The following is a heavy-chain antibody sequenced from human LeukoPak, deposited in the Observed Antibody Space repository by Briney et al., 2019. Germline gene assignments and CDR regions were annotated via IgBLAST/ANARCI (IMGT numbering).Heavy chain of an antibody. CDR3: ARDGGSAWHSTRWFFDY. D-gene: IGHD6-19*01. CDR1: GFTFSSYA. V-gene: IGHV3-30-3*01. CDR2: ISYDGSNK. J-gene: IGHJ4*02. Sequence: PGGSLRLSCAASGFTFSSYAIHWVRQAPGKGLEWVAVISYDGSNKYYADSVKGRFTISRDFSKSTVNLEMNSLRAEDTAVYSCARDGGSAWHSTRWFFDYWGQGTLVTVSS.